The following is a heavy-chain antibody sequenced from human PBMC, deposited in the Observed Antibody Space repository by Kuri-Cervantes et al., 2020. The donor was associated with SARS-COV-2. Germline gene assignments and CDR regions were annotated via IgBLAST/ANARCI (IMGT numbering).Heavy chain of an antibody. Sequence: GGSLRLSCAASGFTFSSYAMHWVRQAPGKGLEWVSSISSSSSYIYYADSVKGRFTISRDNAKNSLYLQMNSLRAEDTAVYYCAREAVAGPTHYYYYYMDVWGKGTTVTVSS. CDR3: AREAVAGPTHYYYYYMDV. J-gene: IGHJ6*03. V-gene: IGHV3-21*01. CDR2: ISSSSSYI. D-gene: IGHD6-19*01. CDR1: GFTFSSYA.